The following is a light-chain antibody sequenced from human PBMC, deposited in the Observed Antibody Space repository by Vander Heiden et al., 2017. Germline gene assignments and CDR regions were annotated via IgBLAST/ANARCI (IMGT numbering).Light chain of an antibody. V-gene: IGKV1-39*01. Sequence: DIQMTQSPFSLSASVGDRVTITSRASQSITTYFNWYQQKPGKAPKLLIYNASTLQSGVPSMFSGSGSGTDFTLTISSLQTEDFATYYCQQSYSTPPSTFGQGTKLEIK. CDR2: NAS. CDR3: QQSYSTPPST. CDR1: QSITTY. J-gene: IGKJ2*02.